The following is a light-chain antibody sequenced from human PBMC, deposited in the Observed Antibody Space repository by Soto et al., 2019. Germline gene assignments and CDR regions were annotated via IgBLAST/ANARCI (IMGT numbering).Light chain of an antibody. CDR3: SSYTSSSPYV. J-gene: IGLJ1*01. CDR1: SSDVGGYNY. V-gene: IGLV2-14*01. Sequence: QSALTQPASVSGSPGQSITISCTGTSSDVGGYNYVSWYQQHPGKAPKLMIYDVSNRPSGVSNRFSGPKSGNTASLTISGLQAEDEADYYCSSYTSSSPYVFGTGTKVTV. CDR2: DVS.